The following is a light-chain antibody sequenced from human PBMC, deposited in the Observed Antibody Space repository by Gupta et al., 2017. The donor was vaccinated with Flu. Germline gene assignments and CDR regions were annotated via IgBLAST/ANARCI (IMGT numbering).Light chain of an antibody. CDR1: SSDVGGYNY. V-gene: IGLV2-14*01. CDR3: SSYTSSSTTNYV. J-gene: IGLJ1*01. CDR2: EVS. Sequence: QSALTQPASVSGSPGQSITISCTGTSSDVGGYNYVSWYQQHPGKAPKLMIYEVSNRHSGGANRVSGSKSGNTASLTISGLQAEDEADYYCSSYTSSSTTNYVFGTGTKVTVL.